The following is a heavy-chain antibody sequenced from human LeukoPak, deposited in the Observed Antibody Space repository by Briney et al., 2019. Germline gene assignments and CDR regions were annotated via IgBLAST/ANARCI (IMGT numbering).Heavy chain of an antibody. J-gene: IGHJ4*02. Sequence: KPSETLSLTCAVYGGSFSGYYWSWIRQPPGKGLEWIGEINHSGGTKYNPSLKSRVTISVGTSKNQFSLKLSSVTAADTAVYYCAISCDGTCASTVTSPRLSPFDYWGQGTLVTVSS. CDR1: GGSFSGYY. CDR2: INHSGGT. CDR3: AISCDGTCASTVTSPRLSPFDY. V-gene: IGHV4-34*01. D-gene: IGHD4-17*01.